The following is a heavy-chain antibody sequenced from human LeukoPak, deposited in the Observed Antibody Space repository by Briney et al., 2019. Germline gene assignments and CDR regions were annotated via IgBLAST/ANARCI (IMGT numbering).Heavy chain of an antibody. J-gene: IGHJ3*02. D-gene: IGHD3-22*01. CDR2: IYYSGST. CDR1: GGSFSSSSYY. V-gene: IGHV4-39*01. CDR3: ARLRRDSSGYYYGGGAFDI. Sequence: PSETLSLTCTVSGGSFSSSSYYWGWIRQPPGKGLEWIGSIYYSGSTYYNPSLKSRVTISVDTSKNQFSLKLSSVTAADTAVYYCARLRRDSSGYYYGGGAFDIWGQGTMVTVSS.